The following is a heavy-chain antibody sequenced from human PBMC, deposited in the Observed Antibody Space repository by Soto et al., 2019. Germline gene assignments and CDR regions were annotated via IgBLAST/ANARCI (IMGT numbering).Heavy chain of an antibody. Sequence: GESLKISCNGSGCSFSGYWLTSLRQKPGTGLEWMGRNDPSDSQPYDSPSFRGHVTISVTKSITTVFLQWSSLRPSDTASYHCAGQIYDSDTPPNVQYYFDSWGQGTPVTVSS. V-gene: IGHV5-10-1*01. CDR1: GCSFSGYW. J-gene: IGHJ4*02. D-gene: IGHD3-22*01. CDR2: NDPSDSQP. CDR3: AGQIYDSDTPPNVQYYFDS.